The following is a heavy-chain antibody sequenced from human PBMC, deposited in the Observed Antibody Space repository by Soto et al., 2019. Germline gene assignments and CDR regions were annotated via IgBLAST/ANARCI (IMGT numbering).Heavy chain of an antibody. Sequence: GSLRLSCAASGFTFSSYAMTWVRQAPGKGLEWVSSISGSGDYTYFADSVKGRFTISRDNSKDTLYLQMSSLRVEDTAIYYCAKDSRGHHQGWFAPGARGPLDPVSS. D-gene: IGHD6-25*01. CDR1: GFTFSSYA. V-gene: IGHV3-23*01. CDR2: ISGSGDYT. CDR3: AKDSRGHHQGWFAP. J-gene: IGHJ5*02.